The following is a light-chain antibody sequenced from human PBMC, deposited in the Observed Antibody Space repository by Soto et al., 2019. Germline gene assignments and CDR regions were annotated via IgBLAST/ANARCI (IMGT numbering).Light chain of an antibody. CDR2: SNN. CDR1: SSNIGSNT. Sequence: QSVLTQPPSASGTPGQRVTISCSGSSSNIGSNTVNWYQQLPGTAPKLLICSNNQRPSGVPDRFSGSKSGTSASLAISGLQSEDEADYYCAAWDDILNGYVFGTGTKVTVL. CDR3: AAWDDILNGYV. V-gene: IGLV1-44*01. J-gene: IGLJ1*01.